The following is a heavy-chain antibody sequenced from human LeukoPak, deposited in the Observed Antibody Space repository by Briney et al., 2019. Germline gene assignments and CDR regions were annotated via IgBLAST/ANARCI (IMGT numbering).Heavy chain of an antibody. J-gene: IGHJ4*02. CDR3: ARGGGYSSGWPFDY. D-gene: IGHD6-19*01. V-gene: IGHV4-34*01. Sequence: TSETLSLTCAVYGGSFSGYYWSWIRQPPGKGLEWIGEINHSGSTNYNPSLKSRVTISVDTSKNQFSLKLSSVTAADTAVYYCARGGGYSSGWPFDYWGQGTLVTVSS. CDR1: GGSFSGYY. CDR2: INHSGST.